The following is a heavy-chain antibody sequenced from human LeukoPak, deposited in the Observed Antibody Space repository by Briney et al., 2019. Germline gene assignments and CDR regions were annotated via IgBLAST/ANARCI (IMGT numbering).Heavy chain of an antibody. D-gene: IGHD3-3*01. J-gene: IGHJ4*02. CDR3: ARPNNDFWRGSSLYYFDY. CDR2: IIPIFGTA. V-gene: IGHV1-69*05. Sequence: SVKVSCKASGGTFSSYAISWVRQAPGQGLEWMGGIIPIFGTANYAQKFQGRVTITTDESTSTAYMELSSLRSEDTAVYYCARPNNDFWRGSSLYYFDYWGPGTLVTVSS. CDR1: GGTFSSYA.